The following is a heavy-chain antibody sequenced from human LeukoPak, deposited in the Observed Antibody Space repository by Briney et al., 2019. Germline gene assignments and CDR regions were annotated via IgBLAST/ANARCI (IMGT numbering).Heavy chain of an antibody. Sequence: SETLSLTCAVYGGSFSGYYWSWIRQPPGKGLEWIGEINHSGSTNYNPSLKSRVTISVDTSKNQFSLKLSSVTAADTAVYYCARQIRFLEWLFDYWGRGTLVTVSS. CDR2: INHSGST. CDR1: GGSFSGYY. V-gene: IGHV4-34*01. CDR3: ARQIRFLEWLFDY. J-gene: IGHJ4*02. D-gene: IGHD3-3*01.